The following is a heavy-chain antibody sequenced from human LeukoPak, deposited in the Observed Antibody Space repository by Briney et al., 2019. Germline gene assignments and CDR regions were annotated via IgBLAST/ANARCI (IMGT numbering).Heavy chain of an antibody. CDR1: GFTFNNAW. V-gene: IGHV3-15*01. J-gene: IGHJ4*02. D-gene: IGHD6-13*01. Sequence: GGSLRLSCAASGFTFNNAWMSWVRQAPGKGLEWVGRIKSKTDGGTADYVAPVKGRFTISRDDAKNTVYLEMNSLKIEDTAVYFCTTGGSWYDPGHWGQGTLVTVSS. CDR2: IKSKTDGGTA. CDR3: TTGGSWYDPGH.